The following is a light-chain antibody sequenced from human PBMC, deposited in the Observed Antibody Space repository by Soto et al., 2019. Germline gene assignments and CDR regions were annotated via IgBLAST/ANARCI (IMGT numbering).Light chain of an antibody. J-gene: IGKJ1*01. CDR2: KAS. CDR1: QSVTSW. CDR3: QQYDTFPVT. V-gene: IGKV1-5*03. Sequence: DIQMTQSPSTLSASVGERVTIACRASQSVTSWLAWYQQKPGKAPKLLIYKASTLESGVPSRFSGSGSGTQFTLTISSLQPDDFATYFCQQYDTFPVTLGQGTKVEIK.